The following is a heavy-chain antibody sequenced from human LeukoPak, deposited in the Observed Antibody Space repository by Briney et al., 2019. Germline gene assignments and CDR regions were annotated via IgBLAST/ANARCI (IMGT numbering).Heavy chain of an antibody. CDR2: INWNGGST. V-gene: IGHV3-20*04. CDR1: GFTFDDYG. D-gene: IGHD3-10*01. CDR3: AKLGKTENHYGSGRFSYYYYMDV. Sequence: GGSLRLSCAASGFTFDDYGMKWVRQAPGKGLEWVSGINWNGGSTSYADSVKGRFTISRDNSKNTLYLQMNSLRAEDTAVYYCAKLGKTENHYGSGRFSYYYYMDVWGKGTTVTISS. J-gene: IGHJ6*03.